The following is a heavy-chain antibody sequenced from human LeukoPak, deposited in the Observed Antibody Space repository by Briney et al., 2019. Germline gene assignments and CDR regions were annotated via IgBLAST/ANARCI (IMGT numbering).Heavy chain of an antibody. CDR1: GFTFSSYA. J-gene: IGHJ4*02. CDR2: ITGSGGGT. V-gene: IGHV3-23*01. D-gene: IGHD3-10*01. CDR3: AKDPNELLWFGGLLPSNGVLFDY. Sequence: PGGSLRLSCAASGFTFSSYAMSWVRQAPGKGLEWVSAITGSGGGTYYADSVKGRFTISRDNSKITLYLQMNSLRAEDTAVYYCAKDPNELLWFGGLLPSNGVLFDYWGQGTLVSVSS.